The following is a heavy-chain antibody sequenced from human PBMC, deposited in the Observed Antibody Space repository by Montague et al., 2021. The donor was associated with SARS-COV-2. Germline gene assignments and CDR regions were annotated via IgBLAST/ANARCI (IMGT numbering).Heavy chain of an antibody. V-gene: IGHV6-1*01. Sequence: YNDYALSVKSRLNIQPDSAKNQFSLQLTSVTPEDTAICYCARQDTSGWVTLDHWGQGTLVTVSS. D-gene: IGHD6-19*01. CDR2: YN. J-gene: IGHJ4*02. CDR3: ARQDTSGWVTLDH.